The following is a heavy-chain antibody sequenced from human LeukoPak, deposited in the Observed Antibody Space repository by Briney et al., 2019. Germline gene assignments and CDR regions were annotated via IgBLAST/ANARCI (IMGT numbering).Heavy chain of an antibody. J-gene: IGHJ5*02. V-gene: IGHV6-1*01. Sequence: SQTLSLTCDISGDSVSGNSVTWNWIRQPPSRGLEWLGRTYYRSTWYNGYAVSVRGRITVNPDTSKNQFSLHLNSVTPEDTAVYYCARRLTQYDCFDPWGQGILVTVSS. D-gene: IGHD2-2*01. CDR2: TYYRSTWYN. CDR1: GDSVSGNSVT. CDR3: ARRLTQYDCFDP.